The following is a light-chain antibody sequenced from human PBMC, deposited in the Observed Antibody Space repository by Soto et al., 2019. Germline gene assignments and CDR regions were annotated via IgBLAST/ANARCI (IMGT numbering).Light chain of an antibody. Sequence: QSALAQPASVSGSPGQSITISCTGTSSDVGGYNYVSWYQQHPGKAPKLMIYDVDHRPSGVSNRFSGSKSGNTASLTVSGLRAEDDSDYYCHSYTYMRGRTYVFGTGTKVTVL. CDR3: HSYTYMRGRTYV. CDR2: DVD. J-gene: IGLJ1*01. V-gene: IGLV2-14*03. CDR1: SSDVGGYNY.